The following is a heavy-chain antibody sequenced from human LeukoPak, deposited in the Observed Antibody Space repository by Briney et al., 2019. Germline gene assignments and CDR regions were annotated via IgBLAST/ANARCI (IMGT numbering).Heavy chain of an antibody. D-gene: IGHD2-2*01. CDR3: ARAGGPRVPAAISIGEAFDY. CDR2: ISAYNGNT. J-gene: IGHJ4*02. V-gene: IGHV1-18*01. CDR1: GYTFTSYG. Sequence: ASVKVSCKASGYTFTSYGISWVRQAPGQGLEWMGWISAYNGNTNYAQKLQGRVTMTTDTSTSTAYMELRSLRSDDTAVYYYARAGGPRVPAAISIGEAFDYWGQGTLVTVSS.